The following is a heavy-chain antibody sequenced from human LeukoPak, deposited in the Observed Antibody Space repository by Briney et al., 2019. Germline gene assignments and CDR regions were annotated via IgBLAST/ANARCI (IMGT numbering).Heavy chain of an antibody. J-gene: IGHJ3*02. CDR3: ARDKKGADAFDI. V-gene: IGHV3-66*01. Sequence: RFTIPRDNSKNTLYLQMNSLRAEDTAVYYCARDKKGADAFDIWGQGTMVTVSS. D-gene: IGHD4/OR15-4a*01.